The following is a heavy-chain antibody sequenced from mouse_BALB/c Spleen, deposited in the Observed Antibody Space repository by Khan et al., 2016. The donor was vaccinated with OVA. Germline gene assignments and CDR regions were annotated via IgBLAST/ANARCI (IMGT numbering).Heavy chain of an antibody. CDR1: GFSLSRYN. V-gene: IGHV2-6-4*01. CDR2: IWGGGGT. J-gene: IGHJ4*01. CDR3: ARAYYRFDGYYAMDY. Sequence: QVQLQQSGPGLVAPSQSLSITCSVSGFSLSRYNIHWVRQPPGKGLEWLGMIWGGGGTDYNSTFKFRLTISKDNSESQVFLKMNSLQTDSTAMYYCARAYYRFDGYYAMDYWGKGTSVTVSS. D-gene: IGHD2-14*01.